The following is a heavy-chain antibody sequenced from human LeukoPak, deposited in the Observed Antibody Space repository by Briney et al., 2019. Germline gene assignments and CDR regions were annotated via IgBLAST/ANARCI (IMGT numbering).Heavy chain of an antibody. CDR1: GFIFTSSA. D-gene: IGHD3-3*01. J-gene: IGHJ6*03. V-gene: IGHV1-58*02. CDR2: IAVGSGNT. CDR3: ASGDRVIWSGYNPLSYYMDV. Sequence: ASVKVSCKASGFIFTSSAMQWVRQARGQRLEWIGWIAVGSGNTNYAQKFQERVTITRDMSTSTAYMELSSLISEDTAVYYCASGDRVIWSGYNPLSYYMDVWGKGTTVTVSS.